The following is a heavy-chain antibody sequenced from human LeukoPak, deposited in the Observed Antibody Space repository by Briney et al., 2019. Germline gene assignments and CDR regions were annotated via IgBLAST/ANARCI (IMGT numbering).Heavy chain of an antibody. D-gene: IGHD1-26*01. J-gene: IGHJ4*02. CDR2: ISSTRNTL. CDR1: VLTLRSYS. V-gene: IGHV3-48*01. Sequence: GRSLRLSRAASVLTLRSYSMNWVRQAPGKGLGRGSYISSTRNTLYYADSVKGRFTISRDNAKNSLFLQMNSLRAEETAVYYCARVGGSYGPFDYWGQGALVTVSS. CDR3: ARVGGSYGPFDY.